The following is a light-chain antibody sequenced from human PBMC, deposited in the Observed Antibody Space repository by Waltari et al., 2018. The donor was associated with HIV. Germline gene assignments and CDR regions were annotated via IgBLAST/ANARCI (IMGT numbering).Light chain of an antibody. CDR3: ASYGGTSNFV. V-gene: IGLV2-23*02. CDR1: DVGNYNL. J-gene: IGLJ2*01. CDR2: ELT. Sequence: QSALTQPASVSGSPGQSITISCTGSDVGNYNLVPWYQQDPGKAPRLMIFELTKRPSVVSDRFSGSKSGNTASLTISGLQAEDEADYYCASYGGTSNFVFGGGTRVTVL.